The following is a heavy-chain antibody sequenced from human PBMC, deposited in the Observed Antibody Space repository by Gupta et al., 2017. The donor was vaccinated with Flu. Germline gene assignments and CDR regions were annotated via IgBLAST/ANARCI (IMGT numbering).Heavy chain of an antibody. J-gene: IGHJ4*02. CDR1: GGTFSSYA. CDR2: IIPIFGTA. D-gene: IGHD3-22*01. V-gene: IGHV1-69*06. CDR3: ASPDYDSSGYYYFDY. Sequence: QVQLVQSGAEVKKPGSSVKVSCKASGGTFSSYAISWVRPAPGQGLEWMGGIIPIFGTANYAQKFQGRVTITADKSTSTAYMELSSLRSEDTAVYYCASPDYDSSGYYYFDYWGQGTLVTVSS.